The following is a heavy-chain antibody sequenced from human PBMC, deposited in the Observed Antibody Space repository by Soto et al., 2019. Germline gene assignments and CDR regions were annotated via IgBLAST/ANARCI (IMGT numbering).Heavy chain of an antibody. CDR1: GGSISSSSYY. V-gene: IGHV4-39*01. J-gene: IGHJ5*02. D-gene: IGHD6-13*01. CDR2: IYYSGST. CDR3: ASHHGHSSNYVDP. Sequence: QLQLQESGPGLVKPSETLSLTCTVSGGSISSSSYYWGWIRQPPGNGLEWIGSIYYSGSTYYNPSHKRRLPISVDTSKNPFSRKLSSVPAADTAVYYCASHHGHSSNYVDPWGQGTLVTVSS.